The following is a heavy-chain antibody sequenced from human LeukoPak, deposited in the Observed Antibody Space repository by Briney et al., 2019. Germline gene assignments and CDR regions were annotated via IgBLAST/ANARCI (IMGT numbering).Heavy chain of an antibody. J-gene: IGHJ4*02. D-gene: IGHD3-10*01. Sequence: GGSLRLSCAAAGFTFSSYSMNWVRQAPGKGLEWASSISSRSSYIYYADSVKGRFTISRDNAKNSVYLQMNSLRAEDTAVYYCARGEYGSGSYHIDYWGQGTLVTVSS. CDR3: ARGEYGSGSYHIDY. CDR2: ISSRSSYI. CDR1: GFTFSSYS. V-gene: IGHV3-21*01.